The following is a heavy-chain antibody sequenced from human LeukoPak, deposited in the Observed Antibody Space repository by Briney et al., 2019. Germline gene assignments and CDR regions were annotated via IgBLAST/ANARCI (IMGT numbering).Heavy chain of an antibody. CDR1: GETFSNYA. J-gene: IGHJ3*02. CDR3: ARGRALEAFDI. CDR2: IIPIFGTA. V-gene: IGHV1-69*05. Sequence: SVKVSCKTSGETFSNYAISWVRQAPGQGLEWMGGIIPIFGTANYAQKLQGRVTMTTDESTNTAYMELSSLRSEDTAVYYCARGRALEAFDIWGQGTMVTVSS.